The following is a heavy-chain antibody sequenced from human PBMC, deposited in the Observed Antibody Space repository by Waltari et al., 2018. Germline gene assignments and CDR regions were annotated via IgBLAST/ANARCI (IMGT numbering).Heavy chain of an antibody. CDR2: ISSDSNVI. D-gene: IGHD3-3*02. V-gene: IGHV3-48*04. J-gene: IGHJ4*02. Sequence: EVQLVESGGGLVQPGGSLRLSCAVSGFTFNNYHMNWVRLAPGRGLEWLSYISSDSNVIYYSDSVRGRFTVSRDNAKSSLFLQMNSLRAEDTAVNYCARELDHIKDDYWGQGTLVTVSS. CDR1: GFTFNNYH. CDR3: ARELDHIKDDY.